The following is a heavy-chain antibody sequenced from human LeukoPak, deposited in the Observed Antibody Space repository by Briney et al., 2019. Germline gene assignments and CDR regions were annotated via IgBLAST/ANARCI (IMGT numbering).Heavy chain of an antibody. CDR3: ARSPSSWYEYYFDY. CDR1: GGTFISYA. V-gene: IGHV1-69*05. D-gene: IGHD6-13*01. J-gene: IGHJ4*02. CDR2: IIPIFGTA. Sequence: GSWVKVSCKASGGTFISYAISWVRQAPGQGLEWMGGIIPIFGTANYAQKFQGRVTITTDESTSTAYMELSSLRSEDTAVYYCARSPSSWYEYYFDYWGQGTLVTVSS.